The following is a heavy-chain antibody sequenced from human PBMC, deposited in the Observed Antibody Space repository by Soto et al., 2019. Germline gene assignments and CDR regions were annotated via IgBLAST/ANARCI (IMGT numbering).Heavy chain of an antibody. CDR2: ISYDGSNK. D-gene: IGHD3-3*01. Sequence: QVQLVESGGGVVQPGRSLRLSCAASGFTFSSYGMHWVRQAPGKGLEWVAVISYDGSNKYYADSVKGRFTISRDNSKNTLYLQMNSLRAEDTAVYYCAKSLPHYNFWTDYAFDIWGQGTMVTVSS. CDR3: AKSLPHYNFWTDYAFDI. CDR1: GFTFSSYG. J-gene: IGHJ3*02. V-gene: IGHV3-30*18.